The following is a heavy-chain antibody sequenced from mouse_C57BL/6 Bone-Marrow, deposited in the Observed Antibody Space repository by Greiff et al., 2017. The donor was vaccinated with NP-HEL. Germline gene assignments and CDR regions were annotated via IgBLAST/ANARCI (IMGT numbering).Heavy chain of an antibody. CDR1: GYAFRSSW. CDR3: ARRYLRYFDY. Sequence: VQLQQSGPELVKPGASVQISCKASGYAFRSSWMNWVKQRPGKGLEWIGRIYPGDGDTNYNGKFKGKATLTADNSSSTAYRQLSRLTSEDSAVYFGARRYLRYFDYWGQGTTLTVSS. V-gene: IGHV1-82*01. J-gene: IGHJ2*01. D-gene: IGHD1-1*01. CDR2: IYPGDGDT.